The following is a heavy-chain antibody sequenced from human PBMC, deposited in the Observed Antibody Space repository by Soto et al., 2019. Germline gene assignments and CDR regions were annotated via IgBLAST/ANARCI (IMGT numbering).Heavy chain of an antibody. V-gene: IGHV4-39*01. CDR2: IYYSGST. CDR3: AREWELDNYFDY. Sequence: GSLRLSCTVSGGSISSSSYYWGWIRQPPGKGLGWIGSIYYSGSTYYNPSLKSRVTISVDTSKNQFSLKLSSVTAADTAVYYCAREWELDNYFDYWGQGTLVTVSS. D-gene: IGHD1-26*01. J-gene: IGHJ4*02. CDR1: GGSISSSSYY.